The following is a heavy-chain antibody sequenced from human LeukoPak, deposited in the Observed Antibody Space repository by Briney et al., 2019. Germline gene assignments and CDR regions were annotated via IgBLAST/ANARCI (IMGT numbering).Heavy chain of an antibody. J-gene: IGHJ4*02. D-gene: IGHD3-22*01. CDR3: AKDRGKYYYDSSEH. V-gene: IGHV4-4*07. CDR1: GGSISSYY. CDR2: IYTSGST. Sequence: SETLSLTCTVSGGSISSYYWSWIRQPAGKGLEWIGRIYTSGSTNYNPSLKSRVTMSVDTSKNQFSLKLSSVTAADTAVYYCAKDRGKYYYDSSEHWGQGTLVTVSS.